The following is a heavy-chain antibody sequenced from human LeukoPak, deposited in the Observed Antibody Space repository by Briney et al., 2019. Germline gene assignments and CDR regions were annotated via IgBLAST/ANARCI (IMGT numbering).Heavy chain of an antibody. D-gene: IGHD3-9*01. J-gene: IGHJ4*02. V-gene: IGHV3-21*01. CDR1: GFTFSSYS. CDR3: ARDSSYYDILTGYLPHTRTPDY. Sequence: GGSLRLSCAASGFTFSSYSMNWVRQAPGKGLEWVSSISSSSSYIYYADSVKGRFTISRDNAKNSLYLQMNSLRAEDTAVYYCARDSSYYDILTGYLPHTRTPDYWGQGTLVTVSS. CDR2: ISSSSSYI.